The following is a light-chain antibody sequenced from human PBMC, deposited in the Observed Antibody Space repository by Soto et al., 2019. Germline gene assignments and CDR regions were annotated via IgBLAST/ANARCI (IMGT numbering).Light chain of an antibody. CDR1: QTISNW. V-gene: IGKV1-5*01. J-gene: IGKJ1*01. Sequence: DIQMTQSPSTLSASAGDRVTITCRASQTISNWLAWYQQKPGKAPKLLIYDASSSEGGVPSRFSGSGSGTEFTLTLSSLQPDDFATYYCQQYYSYWTFGQGTKVEIK. CDR3: QQYYSYWT. CDR2: DAS.